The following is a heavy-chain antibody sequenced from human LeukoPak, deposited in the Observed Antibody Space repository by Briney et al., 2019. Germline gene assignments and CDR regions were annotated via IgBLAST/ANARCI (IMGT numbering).Heavy chain of an antibody. V-gene: IGHV1-18*01. CDR1: GYTFTSYG. CDR2: ISAYNGNT. CDR3: AAGDYPGPNEPFDY. D-gene: IGHD3-16*01. Sequence: ASAKVSCKASGYTFTSYGISWVRQAPGQGLEWMGWISAYNGNTNYAQKLQGRVTMTTDTSTSTAYMELRSLRSDDTAVYYCAAGDYPGPNEPFDYWGQGTLVTVSS. J-gene: IGHJ4*02.